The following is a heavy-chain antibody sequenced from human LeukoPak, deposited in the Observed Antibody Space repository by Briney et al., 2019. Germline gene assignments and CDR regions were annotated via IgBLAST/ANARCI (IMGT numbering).Heavy chain of an antibody. CDR3: ARGGPAAGRFDY. CDR1: GFTFSNSW. J-gene: IGHJ4*02. Sequence: GGSLRLSCAASGFTFSNSWMSWVRQAPGKGLEWVANIKQDGSEKYYVDSVKGRFTISRDNARNSLYLQMNSLRAEDTAVYYCARGGPAAGRFDYWGQGTLVTVSS. CDR2: IKQDGSEK. V-gene: IGHV3-7*01. D-gene: IGHD6-13*01.